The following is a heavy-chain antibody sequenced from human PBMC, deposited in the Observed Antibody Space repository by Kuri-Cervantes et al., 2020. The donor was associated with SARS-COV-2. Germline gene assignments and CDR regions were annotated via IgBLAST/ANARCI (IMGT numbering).Heavy chain of an antibody. Sequence: GSLRLSCIVSGGSISGYYWSWMRQPPGKGLEWIGNIHYSGSTNYNTSLDSRVTISVDTSKNQLSLILSSVTAADAAVYYCERLGATRGSYYYGVDVWGQGTSVTVSS. CDR2: IHYSGST. V-gene: IGHV4-59*01. CDR1: GGSISGYY. D-gene: IGHD1-26*01. J-gene: IGHJ6*02. CDR3: ERLGATRGSYYYGVDV.